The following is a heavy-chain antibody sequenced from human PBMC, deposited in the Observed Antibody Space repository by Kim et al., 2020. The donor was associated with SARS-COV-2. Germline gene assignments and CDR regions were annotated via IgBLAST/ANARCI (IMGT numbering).Heavy chain of an antibody. Sequence: KGRFTISRDNAKNSLYLQMNSLRAEDTAVYYCARTRRCSSTSCYTGSFDYWGQGTLVTVSS. D-gene: IGHD2-2*02. J-gene: IGHJ4*02. CDR3: ARTRRCSSTSCYTGSFDY. V-gene: IGHV3-7*04.